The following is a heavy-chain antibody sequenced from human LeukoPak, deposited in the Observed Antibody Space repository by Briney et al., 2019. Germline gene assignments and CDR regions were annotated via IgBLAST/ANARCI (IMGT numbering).Heavy chain of an antibody. D-gene: IGHD3-22*01. CDR1: GGSISGCY. CDR2: ISYSGNT. V-gene: IGHV4-59*01. Sequence: SETLSLTCTVSGGSISGCYWTWIRQPPGKGLEWIGYISYSGNTNYSPSLKSRVTISVDTSKNQFSLKLSSVTAADTAVYYCARWNPYDSAGYYYAFDYWGQGTLVTVSS. CDR3: ARWNPYDSAGYYYAFDY. J-gene: IGHJ4*02.